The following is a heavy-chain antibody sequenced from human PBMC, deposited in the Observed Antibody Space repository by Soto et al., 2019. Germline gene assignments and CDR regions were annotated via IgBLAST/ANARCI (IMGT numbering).Heavy chain of an antibody. Sequence: PGGSLRLCCAASGFTFSSNAMSWVRQAPGQGLEWVSVLTNTGGDTLYADSVKGRFTISRDNSKNTLYLQMNSLRAEDTAVYYCARDHVLWFGEFSYYYYGMDVWGQGTTVTVSS. CDR1: GFTFSSNA. D-gene: IGHD3-10*01. CDR3: ARDHVLWFGEFSYYYYGMDV. CDR2: LTNTGGDT. V-gene: IGHV3-23*01. J-gene: IGHJ6*02.